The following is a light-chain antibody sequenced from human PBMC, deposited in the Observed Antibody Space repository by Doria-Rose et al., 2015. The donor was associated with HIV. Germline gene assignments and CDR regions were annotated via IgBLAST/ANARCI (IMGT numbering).Light chain of an antibody. CDR1: QSFSSTY. V-gene: IGKV3-20*01. Sequence: ETVMTQSPGTLSLSPGERATLSCRASQSFSSTYLAWYQQKPGQAPSLLIYDGSTRATGIPDRSSASGSGTDFTLTINRLEPEDFALYYCHQYGTSWTYGQGTKVEV. CDR2: DGS. J-gene: IGKJ1*01. CDR3: HQYGTSWT.